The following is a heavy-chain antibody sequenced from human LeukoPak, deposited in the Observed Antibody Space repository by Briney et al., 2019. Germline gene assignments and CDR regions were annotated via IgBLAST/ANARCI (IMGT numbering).Heavy chain of an antibody. CDR1: GYTFTGYY. D-gene: IGHD5-12*01. Sequence: ASVKVSCKASGYTFTGYYMHWVRQAPGQGLEWMGWINPNSGGTNYAQKFQGRVTMTRDTSISTAYMELSSLRSDDTAVYYCARSRVATILATHPADAFDIWGQGTMVTVSS. J-gene: IGHJ3*02. CDR3: ARSRVATILATHPADAFDI. CDR2: INPNSGGT. V-gene: IGHV1-2*02.